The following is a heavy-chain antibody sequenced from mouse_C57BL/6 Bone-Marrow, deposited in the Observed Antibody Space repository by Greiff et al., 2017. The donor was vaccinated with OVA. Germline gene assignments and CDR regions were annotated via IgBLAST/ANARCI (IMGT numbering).Heavy chain of an antibody. V-gene: IGHV14-3*01. CDR3: AQRGFTTVVATDFDY. D-gene: IGHD1-1*01. CDR1: GFNIKNTY. J-gene: IGHJ2*01. CDR2: IDPANGNT. Sequence: VQLQQSVAELVRPGASVKLSCTASGFNIKNTYMHWVKQRPEQGLEWIGRIDPANGNTKYAPKFQGKATITADTSSNTAYLQLSSLTSEDTAIDYCAQRGFTTVVATDFDYWGQGTTLTVSS.